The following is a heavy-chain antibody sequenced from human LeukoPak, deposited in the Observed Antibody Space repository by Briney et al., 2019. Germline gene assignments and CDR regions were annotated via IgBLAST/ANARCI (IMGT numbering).Heavy chain of an antibody. CDR1: GFTFSSYD. V-gene: IGHV3-23*01. D-gene: IGHD1-1*01. CDR2: ISASGGST. Sequence: GGSLRLSCAASGFTFSSYDMSWVRQAPGKGLEWVSAISASGGSTYYADSVKGRFTISRDNSKNTLYLQMNSLRAEDTAVYYCAKGIWRDRYAFDIWGQGTMVTVSS. J-gene: IGHJ3*02. CDR3: AKGIWRDRYAFDI.